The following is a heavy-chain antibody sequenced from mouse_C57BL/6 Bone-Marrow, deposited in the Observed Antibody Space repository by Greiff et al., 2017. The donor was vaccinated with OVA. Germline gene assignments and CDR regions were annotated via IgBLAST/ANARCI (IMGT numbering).Heavy chain of an antibody. J-gene: IGHJ3*01. V-gene: IGHV1-26*01. CDR3: ARGGYYSKRAWFAY. CDR2: INPNNGGT. Sequence: EVQLQQSGPELVKPGASVKISCKASGYTFTDYYMNWVKQSHGKSLEWIGDINPNNGGTSYNQKFKGKATLTVDKSSSTAYMELRSLTSEDSAVYYGARGGYYSKRAWFAYWGQGTLVTVSA. D-gene: IGHD2-5*01. CDR1: GYTFTDYY.